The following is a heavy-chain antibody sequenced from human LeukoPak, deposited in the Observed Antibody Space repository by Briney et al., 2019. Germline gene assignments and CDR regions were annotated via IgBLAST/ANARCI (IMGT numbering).Heavy chain of an antibody. J-gene: IGHJ4*02. Sequence: GGSLRLPCAASGFTFSSYWMSWVRQAPGKGLEWVANIKQDGSEKYYVDSVKGRFTISRDNAKNSPYLQMNSLRAEDTAVYYCAKDLRSGWSSDYWGQGTLVTVSS. D-gene: IGHD6-19*01. CDR2: IKQDGSEK. CDR1: GFTFSSYW. V-gene: IGHV3-7*01. CDR3: AKDLRSGWSSDY.